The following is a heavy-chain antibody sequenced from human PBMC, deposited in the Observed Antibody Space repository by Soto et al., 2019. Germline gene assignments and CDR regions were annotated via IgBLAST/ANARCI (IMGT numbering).Heavy chain of an antibody. CDR2: LSGSGTST. V-gene: IGHV3-23*01. CDR3: AKATTNGGWFNPFDS. CDR1: GFSFVNYA. Sequence: EVQLLESGGGLVQPGGSLRLPFAASGFSFVNYAMNWVRQAPGKGLEWVSGLSGSGTSTYYADSVKGRFTISRDNSRDTLFLQMNSLTADDTAVYYCAKATTNGGWFNPFDSWGQGALVTVSS. J-gene: IGHJ4*02. D-gene: IGHD6-19*01.